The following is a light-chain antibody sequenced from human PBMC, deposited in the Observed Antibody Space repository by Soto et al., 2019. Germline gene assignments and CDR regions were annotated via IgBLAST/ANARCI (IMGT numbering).Light chain of an antibody. V-gene: IGKV1-33*01. CDR1: QNISKF. J-gene: IGKJ2*01. Sequence: DIRMTQSPSSLSASVGDRVTITCQTSQNISKFLSWFQQRPGKAPNLLISDASNLEAGVPSRIRGRGSVTHFTIIVNGLQPEDAGRYFCHQYDDLPYTCGQGTNLHIK. CDR2: DAS. CDR3: HQYDDLPYT.